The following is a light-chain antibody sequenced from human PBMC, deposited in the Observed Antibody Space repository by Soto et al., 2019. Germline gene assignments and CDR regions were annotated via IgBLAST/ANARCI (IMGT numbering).Light chain of an antibody. V-gene: IGLV2-8*01. CDR2: EVS. CDR1: SSDVGGYKY. CDR3: SSYAGSYNWV. Sequence: QSALTQPPSASGSPGQSVTISCTGTSSDVGGYKYVSWYQQHPGKAPKLLIYEVSNRPSGVPDRFSGSKSGNTASLTVSGLQAADEAHYYCSSYAGSYNWVFGGGTKVTV. J-gene: IGLJ3*02.